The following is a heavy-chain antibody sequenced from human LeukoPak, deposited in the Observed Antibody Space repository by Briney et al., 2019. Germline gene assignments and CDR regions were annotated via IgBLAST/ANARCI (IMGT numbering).Heavy chain of an antibody. CDR2: FIPMLGTA. Sequence: SVKVSCKASGGTFSDYALNWVRQAPGQGLEWMGVFIPMLGTANSTQKFQGRVTITADISTNTAYMELSSLRSEDTAVYYCAREGNGHPFDYWGQGTLVTVSS. CDR1: GGTFSDYA. CDR3: AREGNGHPFDY. J-gene: IGHJ4*02. D-gene: IGHD2-8*01. V-gene: IGHV1-69*10.